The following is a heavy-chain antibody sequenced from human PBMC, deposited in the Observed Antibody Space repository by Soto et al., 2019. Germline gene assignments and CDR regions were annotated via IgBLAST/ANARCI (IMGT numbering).Heavy chain of an antibody. CDR2: IIPIFGME. J-gene: IGHJ4*02. V-gene: IGHV1-69*02. Sequence: SVKVSCKASGGTLNNYTINWVRQAPGQGLEWMGRIIPIFGMENYAQKFQGRVTMTADKSTSTAYMELSSLRSEDTAVYYCATSARTPYSFDYWGQGTLVTVSS. CDR3: ATSARTPYSFDY. CDR1: GGTLNNYT. D-gene: IGHD3-10*01.